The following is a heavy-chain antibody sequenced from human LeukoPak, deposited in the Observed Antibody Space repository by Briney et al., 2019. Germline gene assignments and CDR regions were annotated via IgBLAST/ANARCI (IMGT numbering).Heavy chain of an antibody. CDR2: IYHSGST. D-gene: IGHD3-22*01. Sequence: SETLSLTCAVYGGSFSGYYWSWIRQPPGKGLEWIGYIYHSGSTYYNPSLKSRVTISVDRSKNQFSLKLSSVTAADTAVYYCARAGSSGYYRFGFDYWGQGTLVTVSS. CDR3: ARAGSSGYYRFGFDY. J-gene: IGHJ4*02. CDR1: GGSFSGYY. V-gene: IGHV4-30-2*01.